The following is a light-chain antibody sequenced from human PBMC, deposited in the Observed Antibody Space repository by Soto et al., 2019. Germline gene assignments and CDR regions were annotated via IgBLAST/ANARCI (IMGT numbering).Light chain of an antibody. CDR3: QHYNSYSEA. CDR2: KAS. J-gene: IGKJ1*01. Sequence: AWYQQKQGKPPQLXIDKASTLTRGVPSRVSGSGAGKESNRTISSLQPDDVATYYCQHYNSYSEAFGQGTKVDIK. V-gene: IGKV1-5*03.